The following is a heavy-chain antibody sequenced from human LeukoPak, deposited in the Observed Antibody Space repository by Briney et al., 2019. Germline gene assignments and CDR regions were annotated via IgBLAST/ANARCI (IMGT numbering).Heavy chain of an antibody. CDR3: ARGAGIAAAGGYYQH. Sequence: ASVKVSCKASGYTFTGYYMHWVRQAPGQGLEWVGWINPNSGGTNYAQKFQGWVTMTRDTSISTAYMELSRLRSDDTAVYYCARGAGIAAAGGYYQHWGQGTLVTVSS. J-gene: IGHJ1*01. CDR2: INPNSGGT. D-gene: IGHD6-13*01. V-gene: IGHV1-2*04. CDR1: GYTFTGYY.